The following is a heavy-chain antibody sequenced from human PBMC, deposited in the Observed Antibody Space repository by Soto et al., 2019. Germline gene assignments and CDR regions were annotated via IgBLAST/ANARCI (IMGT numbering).Heavy chain of an antibody. CDR1: GGCISSSSYY. D-gene: IGHD6-13*01. CDR3: ASRKGIAGAAINF. V-gene: IGHV4-39*01. Sequence: TLSLTCTVSGGCISSSSYYWGWIRQPRGKGLEWIGSIYYSGSPYYNPSLKSRGTISVDTPKNQFSLKLSSVTAADTAVYYCASRKGIAGAAINFWGQGPLVTGSA. J-gene: IGHJ4*02. CDR2: IYYSGSP.